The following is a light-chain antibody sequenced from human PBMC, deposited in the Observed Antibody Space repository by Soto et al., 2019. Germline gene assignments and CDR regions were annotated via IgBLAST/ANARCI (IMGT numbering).Light chain of an antibody. CDR2: GAS. CDR3: QQYDNVPLT. CDR1: RDISDY. V-gene: IGKV1-33*01. Sequence: DTQMTQSPSSLSASVGDRVTITCQARRDISDYLNWYQQKPGKAPNLLIYGASNLETGVPSRFSGSGSGTHFTFTISSLQPEDTATYYCQQYDNVPLTFGGGTKVDIK. J-gene: IGKJ4*01.